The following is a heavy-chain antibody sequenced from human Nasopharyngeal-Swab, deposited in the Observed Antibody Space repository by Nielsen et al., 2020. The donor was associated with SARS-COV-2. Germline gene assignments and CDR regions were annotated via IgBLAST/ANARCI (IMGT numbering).Heavy chain of an antibody. CDR1: GFTFSSYA. CDR3: AREMPPGRELDY. J-gene: IGHJ4*02. CDR2: ISSSSSYT. Sequence: GESLKISCAASGFTFSSYAMSWVRQAPGKGLEWVSYISSSSSYTNYADSVKGRFTISRDNAKNSLYLQMNSLRAEDTAVYYCAREMPPGRELDYWGQGTLVTVSS. D-gene: IGHD1-1*01. V-gene: IGHV3-21*05.